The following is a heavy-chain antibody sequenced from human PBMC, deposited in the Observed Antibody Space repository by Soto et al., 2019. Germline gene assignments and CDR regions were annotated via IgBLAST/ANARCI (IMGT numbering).Heavy chain of an antibody. CDR1: GFTFSSYD. V-gene: IGHV3-33*01. CDR3: ARSFRQWLVDS. J-gene: IGHJ4*02. CDR2: IWYDGSNK. Sequence: VQLVESGGGVVQPGRSLRLSCAASGFTFSSYDMHWVRQAPGKGLEWVGIIWYDGSNKYYADSVKGRFTISRDNSKNTLFLEVNSLRADDTAVYYCARSFRQWLVDSWGQGALVTVSS. D-gene: IGHD6-19*01.